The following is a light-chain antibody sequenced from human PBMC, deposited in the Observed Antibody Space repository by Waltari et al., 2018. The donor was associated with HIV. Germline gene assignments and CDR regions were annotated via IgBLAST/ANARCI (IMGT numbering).Light chain of an antibody. CDR1: QIIDNW. CDR2: KTS. CDR3: QQYNSHSYA. V-gene: IGKV1-5*03. Sequence: DVQVTQSPSTLSAGVGDKGTITCRASQIIDNWLAWYQQKPGKPPKLLIYKTSYLETGVPSRFSGSVSGADFTLIIDGLQPDDFATYYCQQYNSHSYAFGQGTKVDVK. J-gene: IGKJ2*01.